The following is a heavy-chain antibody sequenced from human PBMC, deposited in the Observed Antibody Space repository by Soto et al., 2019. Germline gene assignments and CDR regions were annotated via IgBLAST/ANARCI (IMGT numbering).Heavy chain of an antibody. CDR1: GGTFSSYA. CDR3: ARGESIASFWFDY. V-gene: IGHV1-69*12. D-gene: IGHD6-6*01. Sequence: QVQLVQSGAEVKKPGSSVKVSCKASGGTFSSYAISWVRQAPGQGLEWMGGIIPIFGTANYAQKFQGRVTIPADESTSTASMELTSLRSEATAMYYCARGESIASFWFDYWGQGTLVTVSS. CDR2: IIPIFGTA. J-gene: IGHJ4*02.